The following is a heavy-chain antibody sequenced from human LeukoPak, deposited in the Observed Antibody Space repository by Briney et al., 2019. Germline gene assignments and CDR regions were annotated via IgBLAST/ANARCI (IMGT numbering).Heavy chain of an antibody. CDR1: GFTFSNYW. J-gene: IGHJ4*02. D-gene: IGHD3-3*01. V-gene: IGHV3-49*04. Sequence: SGGSLRLSCAASGFTFSNYWLSWVRQAPGKGLEWVGFIRSKAYGGTTEYAASVKGRFTISRDDSKSIAYLQMNSLKTEDTAVYYCTVLEWLLSSYYFDYWGQGTLVTVSS. CDR3: TVLEWLLSSYYFDY. CDR2: IRSKAYGGTT.